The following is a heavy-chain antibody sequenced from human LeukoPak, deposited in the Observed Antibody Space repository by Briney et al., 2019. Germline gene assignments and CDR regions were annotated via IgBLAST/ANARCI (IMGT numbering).Heavy chain of an antibody. J-gene: IGHJ4*02. D-gene: IGHD6-13*01. CDR1: GFTFSSYA. CDR2: ISYDGSNK. V-gene: IGHV3-30-3*01. CDR3: ARVAASRDY. Sequence: GGSLRLSCAASGFTFSSYAMHWVRQAPGKGLEWVAVISYDGSNKYYADSVKGRFTISRDNSKNTPYLQMNSLRAEDTAVYYCARVAASRDYWGQGTLVTVSS.